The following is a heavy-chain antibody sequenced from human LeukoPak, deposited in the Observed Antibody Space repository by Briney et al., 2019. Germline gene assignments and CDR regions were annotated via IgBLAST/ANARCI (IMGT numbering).Heavy chain of an antibody. V-gene: IGHV1-8*01. CDR3: ARGCSSTTCSWPFDY. J-gene: IGHJ4*02. CDR2: MSPNSGNT. D-gene: IGHD2-2*01. CDR1: GYTFTSYD. Sequence: ASVKVSCKASGYTFTSYDIHWVRQATGQGLEWMGWMSPNSGNTVYAQKFQGRVTMTRNTSISTAYMELSSLSSEDTAVYYCARGCSSTTCSWPFDYWGQGTLVTVSS.